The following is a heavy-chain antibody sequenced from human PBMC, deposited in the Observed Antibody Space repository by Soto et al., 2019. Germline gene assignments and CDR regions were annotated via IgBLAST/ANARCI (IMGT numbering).Heavy chain of an antibody. V-gene: IGHV2-70*13. CDR3: ARSIRGPRRFNGMDV. CDR2: IERDDDDK. J-gene: IGHJ6*02. D-gene: IGHD1-20*01. CDR1: GFSLTSPGMC. Sequence: GSGPTLVNPTETLTLTCTFSGFSLTSPGMCVSWIRQSPGKALEWLALIERDDDDKYYSTSLKTRLTISKDTRKNQVALTMANMEPADTATYYCARSIRGPRRFNGMDVWGQGTTVTVSS.